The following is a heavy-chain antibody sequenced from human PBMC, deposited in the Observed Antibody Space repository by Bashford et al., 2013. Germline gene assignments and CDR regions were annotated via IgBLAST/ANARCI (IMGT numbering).Heavy chain of an antibody. CDR2: ISSNGGST. V-gene: IGHV3-64*04. D-gene: IGHD5-18*01. CDR3: ARDSGYSYGYSIPGWSDY. J-gene: IGHJ4*02. Sequence: GGSLRLSCSASGFTFSSYAMHWVRQAPGKGLEYVSAISSNGGSTYYADSVKGRFTISRDNSKNSLYLQMNSLRAEDTAVYYCARDSGYSYGYSIPGWSDYWGQGTLVTVSS. CDR1: GFTFSSYA.